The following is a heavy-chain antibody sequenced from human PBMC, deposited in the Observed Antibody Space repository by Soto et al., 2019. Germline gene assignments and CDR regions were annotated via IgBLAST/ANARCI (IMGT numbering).Heavy chain of an antibody. CDR2: INHSGST. D-gene: IGHD5-18*01. Sequence: SETLSLTCAVYGGSFSGYYWSWIRQPPGKGLEWIGEINHSGSTNYNPSLKSRVTISVDTSKNQFSLKLISVTAADTAVYYCASGYVDTAMVNYWGQGTLVTVSS. V-gene: IGHV4-34*01. CDR1: GGSFSGYY. CDR3: ASGYVDTAMVNY. J-gene: IGHJ4*02.